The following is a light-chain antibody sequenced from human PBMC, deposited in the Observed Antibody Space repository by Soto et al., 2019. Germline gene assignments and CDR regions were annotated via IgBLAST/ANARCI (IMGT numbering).Light chain of an antibody. V-gene: IGKV1-33*01. J-gene: IGKJ3*01. CDR3: QQYDNFPPRT. Sequence: DIQMTQSPSSLSASVGDRVTITCQASQDINKYLNWYQQKAGKAPKLLIYDASNLQTGVPSRFSRSGSGTDFTFTITSLQPEDVATYYCQQYDNFPPRTFGPGTKVDIE. CDR2: DAS. CDR1: QDINKY.